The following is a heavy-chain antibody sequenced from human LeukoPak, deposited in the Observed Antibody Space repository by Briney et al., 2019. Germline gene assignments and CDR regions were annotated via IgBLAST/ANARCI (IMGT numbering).Heavy chain of an antibody. CDR3: ARITAARLYAFDI. J-gene: IGHJ3*02. Sequence: VSGPTLVNPTQTLTLTCAFSGFSLSSSGMCVSWIRQPPGKALEWLARIDWDDDKYYSTSLKTRLTISKDTSKNQVVLTMTNMDPVDTATYYCARITAARLYAFDIWGQGTMVTVSS. CDR2: IDWDDDK. D-gene: IGHD6-6*01. CDR1: GFSLSSSGMC. V-gene: IGHV2-70*11.